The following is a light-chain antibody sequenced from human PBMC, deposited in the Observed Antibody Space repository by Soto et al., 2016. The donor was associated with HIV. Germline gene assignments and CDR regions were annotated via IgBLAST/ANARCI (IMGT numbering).Light chain of an antibody. J-gene: IGLJ2*01. CDR1: NIGSKS. CDR3: QVWDRSSDHVV. CDR2: DDS. Sequence: SYELIQPPSVSVAPGKTARITCGGNNIGSKSVHWYQQKPGQAPVVVVYDDSDRPSGIPERLSGSNSGNTATLSISRVEAGDEADYYCQVWDRSSDHVVFGGGTKLTVL. V-gene: IGLV3-21*03.